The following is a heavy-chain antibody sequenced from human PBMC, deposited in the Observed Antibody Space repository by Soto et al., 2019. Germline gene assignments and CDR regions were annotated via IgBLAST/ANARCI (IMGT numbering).Heavy chain of an antibody. V-gene: IGHV4-31*03. J-gene: IGHJ4*02. CDR3: ASYHYDTSGYYRTFDY. Sequence: SETLSLTCTVSGGPISSGGYYWSWIRQHPGKGLEWIGYINYSGTTYYNPSLKSRATISVDTSKDQFSLKLSSVTAADTAVYYCASYHYDTSGYYRTFDYWGQGTLVTVSS. CDR1: GGPISSGGYY. D-gene: IGHD3-22*01. CDR2: INYSGTT.